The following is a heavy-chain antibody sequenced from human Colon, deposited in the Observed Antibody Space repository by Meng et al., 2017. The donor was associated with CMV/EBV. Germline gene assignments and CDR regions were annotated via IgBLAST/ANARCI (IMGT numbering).Heavy chain of an antibody. CDR3: AHRPYGSGSYFFDY. CDR2: IYWDDDK. Sequence: QIPLKESGPTLVKPTQTRTLTCTFSGFSLSTIGMGVGWIRQPPGKALEWLGVIYWDDDKRYSPSLKSRLTITKDTSKNQVVLTMTNLDPLDTATYYCAHRPYGSGSYFFDYCGQGSLVTVSS. J-gene: IGHJ4*02. D-gene: IGHD3-10*01. V-gene: IGHV2-5*02. CDR1: GFSLSTIGMG.